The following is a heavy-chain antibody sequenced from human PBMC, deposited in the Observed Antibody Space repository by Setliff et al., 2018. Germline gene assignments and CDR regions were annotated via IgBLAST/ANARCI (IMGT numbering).Heavy chain of an antibody. CDR1: GDSISSGIYH. Sequence: SETLSLTCTVSGDSISSGIYHWSWIRQSAGKGLEWIGRIYVSTGSTNYSPSLKSRVSISVDRSENQFSLNLTSVTAADTAVYYCARAGFELGQYNWFDPWGQGTLVTVSS. V-gene: IGHV4-61*02. CDR2: IYVSTGST. D-gene: IGHD3-3*02. J-gene: IGHJ5*02. CDR3: ARAGFELGQYNWFDP.